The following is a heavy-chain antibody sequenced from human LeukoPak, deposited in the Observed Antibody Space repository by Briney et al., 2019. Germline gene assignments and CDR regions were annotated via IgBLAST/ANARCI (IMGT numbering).Heavy chain of an antibody. CDR1: GFTFDDYA. V-gene: IGHV3-23*01. CDR3: AKDIWITFGGVIGLFDY. CDR2: ISGSGGST. J-gene: IGHJ4*02. Sequence: GRSLRLSCAASGFTFDDYAMHWVRQAPGKGLEWVSVISGSGGSTYYADSVKGRFTISRDNSKNTLYLQMNSLRAEDTAVYYCAKDIWITFGGVIGLFDYWGQGTLVTVSS. D-gene: IGHD3-16*02.